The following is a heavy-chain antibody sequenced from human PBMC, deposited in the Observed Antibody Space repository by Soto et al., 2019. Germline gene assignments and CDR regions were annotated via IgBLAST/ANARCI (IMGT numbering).Heavy chain of an antibody. D-gene: IGHD2-15*01. CDR1: AYTFTNYA. J-gene: IGHJ4*02. Sequence: QVQLVQSGAEVKKPGASVRVSCQTSAYTFTNYAVSWVRQAPGQGLEWMGWISGDNGNTIYAQKFQGRVTMTTDTSTRKAYMELRSLRSDDTPVYYCATGLLGYCSGGSCYSDSWGQGTLVTVSS. CDR3: ATGLLGYCSGGSCYSDS. V-gene: IGHV1-18*01. CDR2: ISGDNGNT.